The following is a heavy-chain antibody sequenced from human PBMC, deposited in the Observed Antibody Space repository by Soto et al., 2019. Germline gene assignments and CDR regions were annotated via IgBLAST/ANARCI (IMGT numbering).Heavy chain of an antibody. CDR1: GGTFSSYA. Sequence: QVQLVQSGAEVKKPGSSVKVSCKASGGTFSSYAISWVRQAPGQGLDWMGGIIPIFGTANYAQKFQGRVTITADKSTSTAYMELSSLRSEDTAVYYCARGSYYYDSSGYTAWFDPWGQGTLVTVSS. CDR2: IIPIFGTA. V-gene: IGHV1-69*06. D-gene: IGHD3-22*01. J-gene: IGHJ5*02. CDR3: ARGSYYYDSSGYTAWFDP.